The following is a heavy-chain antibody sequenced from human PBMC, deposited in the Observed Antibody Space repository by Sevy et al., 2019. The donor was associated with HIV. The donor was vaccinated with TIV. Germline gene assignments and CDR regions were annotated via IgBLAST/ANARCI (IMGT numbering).Heavy chain of an antibody. D-gene: IGHD2-21*02. CDR1: GFTFSSYA. CDR2: ISYDGSKK. J-gene: IGHJ4*02. CDR3: ARVSVSYCTDDCYHRFDY. V-gene: IGHV3-30*09. Sequence: GGSLRLSCAASGFTFSSYALLWVRQAPGKGLEWVSLISYDGSKKYYSDSVKGRFAISRDESKTTLFLQMNSLRSEDTARYYCARVSVSYCTDDCYHRFDYWGRGTLVTVSS.